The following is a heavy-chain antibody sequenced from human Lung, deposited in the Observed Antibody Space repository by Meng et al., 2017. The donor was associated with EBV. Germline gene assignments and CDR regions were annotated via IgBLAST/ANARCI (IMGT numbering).Heavy chain of an antibody. D-gene: IGHD3-3*01. V-gene: IGHV7-4-1*02. J-gene: IGHJ4*02. CDR3: ARVAPSGYRYFDY. CDR1: GSTLTSYA. Sequence: QVQLVQSAAEVKKPGASVKVSCKASGSTLTSYAMNWVRQAPGQGLEWMGWINTNTANPTYAQGFTGRFVFSLDTSVSTAYLQISSLKAEDTAVYYCARVAPSGYRYFDYWGQGTLVTVSS. CDR2: INTNTANP.